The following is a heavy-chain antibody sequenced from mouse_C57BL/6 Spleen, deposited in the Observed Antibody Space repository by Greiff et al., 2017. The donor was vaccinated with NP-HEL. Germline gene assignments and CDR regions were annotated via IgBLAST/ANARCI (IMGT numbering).Heavy chain of an antibody. CDR2: ISDGGSYT. V-gene: IGHV5-4*01. D-gene: IGHD2-12*01. J-gene: IGHJ4*01. Sequence: EVKLQESGGGLVKPGGSLKLSCAASGFTFSSYAMSWVRQTPEKRLEWVATISDGGSYTYYPDNVKGRFTISRDNAKNNLYLQMSHLKSEDTAMYYCARDDDGAMDYWGQGTSVTVSS. CDR3: ARDDDGAMDY. CDR1: GFTFSSYA.